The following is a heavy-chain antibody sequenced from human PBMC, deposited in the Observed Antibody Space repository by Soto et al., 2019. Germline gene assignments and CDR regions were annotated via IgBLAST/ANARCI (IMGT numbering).Heavy chain of an antibody. CDR2: ISYDGSNK. J-gene: IGHJ4*02. CDR1: GFTFSSYG. V-gene: IGHV3-30*18. D-gene: IGHD3-10*01. Sequence: QVQLVESGGGVVQPGRSLRLSCAASGFTFSSYGRHWVRQDPGKGLEWVAVISYDGSNKYYADSVKGRFTISRDNSKTTRYLQMNSMRAEDTAVYYCAKVGGSGSYVGDYWGQGTLVTVSS. CDR3: AKVGGSGSYVGDY.